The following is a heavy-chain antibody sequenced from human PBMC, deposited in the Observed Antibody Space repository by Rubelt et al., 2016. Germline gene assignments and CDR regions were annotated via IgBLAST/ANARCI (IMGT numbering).Heavy chain of an antibody. CDR2: ISGSGGKT. CDR3: ARADSVGTVDY. J-gene: IGHJ4*02. Sequence: EVQLVESGGGLVQPGGSLRLSCAASGFNFGTYAMNWVRQAPGTGLEWVSGISGSGGKTDYADSVKGRFTISRDNSKNTLYLQIKSLRAEDTAGDYCARADSVGTVDYWGQGTLVTVSS. D-gene: IGHD6-13*01. V-gene: IGHV3-23*04. CDR1: GFNFGTYA.